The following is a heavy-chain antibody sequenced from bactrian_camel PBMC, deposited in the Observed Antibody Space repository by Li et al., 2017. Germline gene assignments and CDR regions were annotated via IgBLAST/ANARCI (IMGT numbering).Heavy chain of an antibody. CDR2: IYARNGRS. CDR1: GYATSHYC. V-gene: IGHV3S1*01. Sequence: HVQLVESGGGSVQEGQSLRLSCAISGYATSHYCIAWFRLSSGKEREGAAHIYARNGRSDVADSVKGRFTISRNNAKNTMYLQMNSLKPEDTAMYYCVRDLRYSALWGQGTQVTVS. J-gene: IGHJ4*01. CDR3: VRDLRYSAL. D-gene: IGHD2*01.